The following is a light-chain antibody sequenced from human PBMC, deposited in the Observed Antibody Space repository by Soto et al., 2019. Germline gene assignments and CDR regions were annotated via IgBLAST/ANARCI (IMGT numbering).Light chain of an antibody. CDR2: DVS. V-gene: IGKV3D-20*02. Sequence: VLTQSPGTLSLSPGERATLSCRASQSVSSSYLAWYQQKHGQAPRLLIYDVSNRATDIPARCSGSGSGTDFTLTISSLEPEDLAVYYCQQRSNWPRTFGQGTKVDIK. CDR1: QSVSSSY. J-gene: IGKJ1*01. CDR3: QQRSNWPRT.